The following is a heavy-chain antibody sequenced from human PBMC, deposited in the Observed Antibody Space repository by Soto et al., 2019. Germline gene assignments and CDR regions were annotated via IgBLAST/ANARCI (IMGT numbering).Heavy chain of an antibody. Sequence: ASVKVSCKASGYTFTSYGISWVRQAPGQGLEWMGWISAYNGNTNYAQKLQGRVTMTTDTSTSTAYMELRSLRSDDTAVYYCASVKDSSGITPGGFDYWGQGTLVTVSS. CDR1: GYTFTSYG. V-gene: IGHV1-18*01. CDR2: ISAYNGNT. CDR3: ASVKDSSGITPGGFDY. D-gene: IGHD3-22*01. J-gene: IGHJ4*02.